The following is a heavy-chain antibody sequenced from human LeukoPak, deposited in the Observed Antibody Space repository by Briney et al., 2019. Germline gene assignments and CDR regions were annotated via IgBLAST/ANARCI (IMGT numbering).Heavy chain of an antibody. J-gene: IGHJ6*03. CDR3: AKSLESTNYYYHMDV. Sequence: GGSLRLSCAASGFTFSNAWMSWVRHAPGKGLEWVANIKQDGSEKYYVDSVKGRFTISRDNSKNTLYLQTNSLRAEDTAVYYCAKSLESTNYYYHMDVWGKGTTVTISS. CDR1: GFTFSNAW. CDR2: IKQDGSEK. D-gene: IGHD2-2*01. V-gene: IGHV3-7*03.